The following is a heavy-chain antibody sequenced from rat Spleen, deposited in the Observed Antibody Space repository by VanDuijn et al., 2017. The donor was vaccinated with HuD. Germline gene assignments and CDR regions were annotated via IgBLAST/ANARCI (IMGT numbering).Heavy chain of an antibody. Sequence: EVHLVESGGGLVQPGRSLKLSCAASGFPFSDHYMAWVRQAPGKGLIWIGEINKDSSRINYNPSLKDKFTISRDNAQNTLYLQMSKLGPEDTATYYCVREELGVQNWGQGVMVTVSS. J-gene: IGHJ2*01. CDR3: VREELGVQN. CDR1: GFPFSDHY. CDR2: INKDSSRI. D-gene: IGHD4-3*01. V-gene: IGHV4-2*01.